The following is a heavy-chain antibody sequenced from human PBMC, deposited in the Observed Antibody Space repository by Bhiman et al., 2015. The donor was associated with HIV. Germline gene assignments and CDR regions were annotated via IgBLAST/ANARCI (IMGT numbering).Heavy chain of an antibody. CDR2: ISSSSTYI. CDR3: ARDNRYYYDSSGYQYYFDY. CDR1: GFTFTSYS. J-gene: IGHJ4*02. Sequence: EVQLVESGGGLVKPGGSLRLSCAASGFTFTSYSMNWVRQAPGKGLEWVSSISSSSTYIYYADSVKGRFTISRDNAKNSLYLQMNSLRAEDTAVYYCARDNRYYYDSSGYQYYFDYWGQGTLVTVSS. D-gene: IGHD3-22*01. V-gene: IGHV3-21*01.